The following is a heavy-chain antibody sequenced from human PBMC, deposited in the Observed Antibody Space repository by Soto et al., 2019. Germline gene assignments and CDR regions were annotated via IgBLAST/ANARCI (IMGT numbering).Heavy chain of an antibody. CDR3: ARERYSYGVYY. D-gene: IGHD5-18*01. V-gene: IGHV4-30-4*01. Sequence: SETLSLTCTVSGGSISSGDYYWSWIRQPPGKGLEWIGYIYYSGSTYYNPSLKSRVTISVDTSKNQFSLKLGSVTAADTAVYYCARERYSYGVYYWGQGTLVTFSS. J-gene: IGHJ4*02. CDR1: GGSISSGDYY. CDR2: IYYSGST.